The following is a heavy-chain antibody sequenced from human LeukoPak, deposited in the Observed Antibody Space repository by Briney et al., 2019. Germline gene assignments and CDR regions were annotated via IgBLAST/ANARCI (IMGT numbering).Heavy chain of an antibody. V-gene: IGHV4-39*01. CDR1: GGSISRYY. CDR2: IYYSGST. CDR3: ARLRGYCRGGSCRPDYYYGMDV. D-gene: IGHD2-15*01. J-gene: IGHJ6*02. Sequence: SETLSLTFTVSGGSISRYYWGWIRQPPGKGLDWIGSIYYSGSTYYNPFLKSRVTISVDTSKNQFSLKLSSVTAADTAVYYCARLRGYCRGGSCRPDYYYGMDVWGQGTTVTVSS.